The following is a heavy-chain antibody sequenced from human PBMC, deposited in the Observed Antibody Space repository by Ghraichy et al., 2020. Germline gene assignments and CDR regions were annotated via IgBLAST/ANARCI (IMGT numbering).Heavy chain of an antibody. D-gene: IGHD4-17*01. V-gene: IGHV1-3*01. CDR3: ASGHHYGDYAEYFQH. J-gene: IGHJ1*01. Sequence: SVKVSCKASAYTFTNYAIHWVRQAPGQRLEWMGWINAGNGNTKYSQKFQDRVTITRDTSASTAYMELSSLRSEDTAVYYCASGHHYGDYAEYFQHWGQGTLVTVSS. CDR1: AYTFTNYA. CDR2: INAGNGNT.